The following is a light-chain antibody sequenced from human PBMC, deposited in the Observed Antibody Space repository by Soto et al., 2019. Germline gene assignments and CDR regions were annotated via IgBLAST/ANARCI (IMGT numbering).Light chain of an antibody. CDR2: SNN. CDR1: TSNIGGNS. V-gene: IGLV1-44*01. J-gene: IGLJ3*02. Sequence: QSVLTQPPSASGTPGQRVTISCSGSTSNIGGNSVNWHQQFPGTAPRLLIYSNNQRPSGVPDRFSGSKSGTSASLAISGLQSEDEGEYYCAAWDDSLNGWVFGGGTKVTVL. CDR3: AAWDDSLNGWV.